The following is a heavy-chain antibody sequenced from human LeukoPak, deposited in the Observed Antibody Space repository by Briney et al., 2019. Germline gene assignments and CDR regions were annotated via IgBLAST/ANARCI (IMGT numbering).Heavy chain of an antibody. CDR3: AREEAYYYEYYGMDV. V-gene: IGHV4-4*07. Sequence: SETLSLTCTVSGGSISSYYWSWIRQPAGKGLEWIGRIYTSGSTNYNPSLKSRVTMSVDTSKNQFSLKLSSVTAADTAVYYGAREEAYYYEYYGMDVWGQGTTVTVSS. J-gene: IGHJ6*02. CDR2: IYTSGST. CDR1: GGSISSYY.